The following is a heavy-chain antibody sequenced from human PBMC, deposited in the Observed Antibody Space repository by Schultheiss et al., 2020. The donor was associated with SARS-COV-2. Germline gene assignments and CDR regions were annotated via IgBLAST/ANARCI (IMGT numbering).Heavy chain of an antibody. Sequence: ASVKVSCKASGGTFSSYAISWVRQAPGQGLEWMGWINPNSGGTNYAQKFQGWVTMTRDTSISTAYMELSRLRSDDTAVYYCASGSSPVDYWGQGTLVTVSS. V-gene: IGHV1-2*04. CDR2: INPNSGGT. J-gene: IGHJ4*02. CDR3: ASGSSPVDY. D-gene: IGHD1-14*01. CDR1: GGTFSSYA.